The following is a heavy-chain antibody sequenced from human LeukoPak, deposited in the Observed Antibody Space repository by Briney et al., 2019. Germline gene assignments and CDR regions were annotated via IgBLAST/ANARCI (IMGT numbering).Heavy chain of an antibody. J-gene: IGHJ4*02. D-gene: IGHD5-24*01. CDR2: IDPSGGST. V-gene: IGHV1-46*01. CDR3: ARDFGEMPNY. Sequence: ASVKVSCKASGYTFTRYYMHWVRQAPGQGLEWMGIIDPSGGSTSYAQNFQGGVTMTRDATTSTVYLELSSLRSEDTAVYYCARDFGEMPNYWGQGTLITVSS. CDR1: GYTFTRYY.